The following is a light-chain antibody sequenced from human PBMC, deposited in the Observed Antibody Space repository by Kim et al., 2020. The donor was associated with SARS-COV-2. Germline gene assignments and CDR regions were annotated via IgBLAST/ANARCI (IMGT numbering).Light chain of an antibody. Sequence: DIQMTQSPSSVSASVGDRVTITCRASQSISSYLDWYQQKPEKAPKLLIYAASSLQSGVPSRFSGSGSGTDFTLTISSLQPEDFATYYCQQYDSNPITFGQGTQLDIK. J-gene: IGKJ5*01. CDR1: QSISSY. CDR2: AAS. CDR3: QQYDSNPIT. V-gene: IGKV1-39*01.